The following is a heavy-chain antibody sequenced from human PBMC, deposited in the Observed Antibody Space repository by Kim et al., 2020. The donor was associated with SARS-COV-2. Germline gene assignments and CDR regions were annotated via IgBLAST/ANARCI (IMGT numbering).Heavy chain of an antibody. CDR2: INYSGTN. V-gene: IGHV4-30-2*01. D-gene: IGHD3-10*01. Sequence: SETLSLTCAVSGGSISSGGYSWIWLRQPPGKGLEWIGYINYSGTNYYNPSLKSPVTISVHKHKNQFSLKLSSVAAAATAVYDCASGDGSESPSGMDVWG. CDR1: GGSISSGGYS. CDR3: ASGDGSESPSGMDV. J-gene: IGHJ6*01.